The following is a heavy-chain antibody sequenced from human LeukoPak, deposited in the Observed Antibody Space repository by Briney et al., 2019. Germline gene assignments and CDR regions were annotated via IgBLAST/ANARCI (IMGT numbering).Heavy chain of an antibody. Sequence: GGSLRLSCVASGFTFSNYWMHWVRHAPGKGLVWVSRINNDGSSTDDADFVKGRFTISRDNGKNTVYLQMNSLRAEDTAVYYCARGGYDNKGFDYWGQGTLVTVSS. CDR3: ARGGYDNKGFDY. D-gene: IGHD5-12*01. V-gene: IGHV3-74*01. CDR2: INNDGSST. CDR1: GFTFSNYW. J-gene: IGHJ4*02.